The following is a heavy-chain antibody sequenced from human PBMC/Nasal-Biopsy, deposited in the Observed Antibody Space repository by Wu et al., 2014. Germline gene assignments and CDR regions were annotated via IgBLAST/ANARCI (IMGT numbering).Heavy chain of an antibody. CDR2: INGNDAST. V-gene: IGHV3-23*01. D-gene: IGHD3-9*01. Sequence: LRLSCAASGLTFSSYAMSWVRQAPGKGLEWVSVINGNDASTHYADSVKGRFTISRDNSKNTLYLQMNSLRAEDTAVYYCAKDLWPRHLTPYPFEYWGQGTLVTVSS. CDR3: AKDLWPRHLTPYPFEY. CDR1: GLTFSSYA. J-gene: IGHJ4*02.